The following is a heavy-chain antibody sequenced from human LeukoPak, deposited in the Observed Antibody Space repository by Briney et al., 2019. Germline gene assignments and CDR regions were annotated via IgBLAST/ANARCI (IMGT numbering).Heavy chain of an antibody. D-gene: IGHD1-26*01. CDR2: ISSSSSTI. V-gene: IGHV3-48*04. CDR3: ARSGATSYYYYYYMDV. J-gene: IGHJ6*03. Sequence: GGSLRLSCAASGSTFSSYSMNWVRQAPGKGLEWVSYISSSSSTIYYADSVKGRFTISRDNAKNSLYLQMNSLRAEDTAVYYCARSGATSYYYYYYMDVWGKGTTVTVSS. CDR1: GSTFSSYS.